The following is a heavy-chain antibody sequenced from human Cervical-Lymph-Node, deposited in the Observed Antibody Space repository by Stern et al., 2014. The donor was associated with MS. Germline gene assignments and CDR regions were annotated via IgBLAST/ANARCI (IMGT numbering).Heavy chain of an antibody. D-gene: IGHD1-7*01. CDR3: ATSYNWNYVSPDY. CDR1: GYTFTSYA. Sequence: VQLVQSGAEVKKPGASVKVSCKASGYTFTSYAMHWVRQAPGQRLEWMGWINAGNGNTKYSQKFQGRVTITRDTSASTAYMELSSLRSEDTAVYYCATSYNWNYVSPDYWGQGTLVTVSS. J-gene: IGHJ4*02. CDR2: INAGNGNT. V-gene: IGHV1-3*01.